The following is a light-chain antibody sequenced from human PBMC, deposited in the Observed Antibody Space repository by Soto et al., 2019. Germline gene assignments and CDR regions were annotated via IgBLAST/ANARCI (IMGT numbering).Light chain of an antibody. CDR3: QQYGSSPWT. Sequence: EIVLTQSPGTLSLSPGERATLSCRASQSVSSSYLAWYQQKPGQAPRLLIYGASSRATGIPDRFSGSGSGTDFTLTISRLEPEDFAVYYCQQYGSSPWTVGQGTNVEI. J-gene: IGKJ1*01. CDR2: GAS. V-gene: IGKV3-20*01. CDR1: QSVSSSY.